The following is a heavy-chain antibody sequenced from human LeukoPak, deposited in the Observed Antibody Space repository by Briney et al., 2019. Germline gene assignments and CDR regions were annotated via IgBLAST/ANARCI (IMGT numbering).Heavy chain of an antibody. CDR3: ARGGSSNWFDP. CDR2: INHSGST. Sequence: GSLRLSCAASGFTFSSYAMNWVRQPPGKGLEWIGEINHSGSTNYNPSLKSRVTISVDTSKSQFSLKLSSVTAADTAVYYCARGGSSNWFDPGAREPWSPSPQ. V-gene: IGHV4-34*01. J-gene: IGHJ5*02. CDR1: GFTFSSYA.